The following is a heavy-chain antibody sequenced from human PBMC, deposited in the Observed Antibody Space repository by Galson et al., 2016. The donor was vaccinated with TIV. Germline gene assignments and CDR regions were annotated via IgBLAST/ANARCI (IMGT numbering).Heavy chain of an antibody. D-gene: IGHD3-22*01. Sequence: SVKVSCKASGGSFSNYYINWVRQAPGQGLEWMGGITAIFRTANYAQKFQGRVTITADESTSTAYMDLSSLRSEDTAVYYCARGRNYYESGAYWDWGQGTLVTVSS. CDR1: GGSFSNYY. J-gene: IGHJ4*02. V-gene: IGHV1-69*13. CDR2: ITAIFRTA. CDR3: ARGRNYYESGAYWD.